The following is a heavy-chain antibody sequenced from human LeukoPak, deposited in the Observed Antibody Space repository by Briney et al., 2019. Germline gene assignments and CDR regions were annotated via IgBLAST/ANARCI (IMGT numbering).Heavy chain of an antibody. CDR3: AKERNYYDSSGYLDY. D-gene: IGHD3-22*01. Sequence: GGSLRLSCAASGFTFDDYAMHWVRQAPGKGLEWVSLISWDGGCTYYADSVKGRFTISRDNSKNSLYLQMNSLRAEDTALYYCAKERNYYDSSGYLDYWGQGTLVTVSS. CDR1: GFTFDDYA. J-gene: IGHJ4*02. V-gene: IGHV3-43D*03. CDR2: ISWDGGCT.